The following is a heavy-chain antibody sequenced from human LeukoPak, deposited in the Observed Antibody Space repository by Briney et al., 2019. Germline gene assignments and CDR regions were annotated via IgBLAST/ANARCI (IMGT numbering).Heavy chain of an antibody. D-gene: IGHD3-22*01. CDR2: FFYSGST. J-gene: IGHJ5*02. V-gene: IGHV4-59*01. CDR3: AGGSGGYHYDH. Sequence: PSETLSLTCTVSGGSISSYYWSWIRQPPGKGLEWIGYFFYSGSTNYNPSLKSRVTISVDTSKNQFSLKLSSVTAADTAVYYCAGGSGGYHYDHWGQGTLVTVSS. CDR1: GGSISSYY.